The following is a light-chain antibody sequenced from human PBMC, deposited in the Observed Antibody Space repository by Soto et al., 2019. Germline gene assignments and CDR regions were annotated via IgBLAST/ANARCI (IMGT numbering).Light chain of an antibody. V-gene: IGKV1-5*03. CDR3: QQYDNLPLT. J-gene: IGKJ4*01. CDR2: KAS. CDR1: QSISSW. Sequence: DIQMTQSPSTLSSSVGDRVTITCRASQSISSWLAWYQQKPGKAPKLLIYKASSLETGVPSRFSGSGSGTDFTFTISSPQPEDIATYYCQQYDNLPLTFGGGTKVDI.